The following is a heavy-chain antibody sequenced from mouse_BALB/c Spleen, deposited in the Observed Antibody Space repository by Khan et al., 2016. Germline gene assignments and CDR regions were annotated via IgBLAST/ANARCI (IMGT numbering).Heavy chain of an antibody. CDR3: TFYGNILAWFAY. CDR2: IDPENGDT. D-gene: IGHD2-10*01. V-gene: IGHV14-4*02. Sequence: VQLQQSGAELVRSGASVKLSCTASGFNIKDYYIQWVKQKPEQGLEWIGWIDPENGDTGYVPKFQGKATMTADTSSNTAYLQLSSLTSEDTAVSYSTFYGNILAWFAYWGQGTLVTVSA. J-gene: IGHJ3*01. CDR1: GFNIKDYY.